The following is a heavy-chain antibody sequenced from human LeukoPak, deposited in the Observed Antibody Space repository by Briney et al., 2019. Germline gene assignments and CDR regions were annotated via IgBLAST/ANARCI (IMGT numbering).Heavy chain of an antibody. J-gene: IGHJ6*03. D-gene: IGHD1-26*01. CDR1: GYTFTGYY. CDR3: ARAGTESRWGLPRADYYYMDV. CDR2: INPNSGGT. Sequence: ASVKVSCKDSGYTFTGYYMHWVRQAPGQGLEWMGWINPNSGGTNYAQKFQGRVTLTRDTSISAAYMELSNLRSDDTAVYYCARAGTESRWGLPRADYYYMDVWAKGTTVTVSS. V-gene: IGHV1-2*02.